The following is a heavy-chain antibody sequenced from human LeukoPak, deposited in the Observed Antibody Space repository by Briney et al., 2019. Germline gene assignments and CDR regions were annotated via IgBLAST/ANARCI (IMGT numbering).Heavy chain of an antibody. V-gene: IGHV4-59*01. CDR2: IYYSGST. J-gene: IGHJ5*02. CDR3: ARDNSGSYNWFDP. D-gene: IGHD1-26*01. Sequence: SETLSLTCTVSGGSISSYYWSWIRQPPGKGLEWIGYIYYSGSTNYNPSLKSRVTISVDTSKNQFSLKLSSVTAADTAVYYCARDNSGSYNWFDPWGQGTLVTVSS. CDR1: GGSISSYY.